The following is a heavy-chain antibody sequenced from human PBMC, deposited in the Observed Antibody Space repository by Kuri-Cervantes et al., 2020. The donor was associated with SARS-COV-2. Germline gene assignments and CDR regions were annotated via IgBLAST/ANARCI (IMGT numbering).Heavy chain of an antibody. CDR3: AREWCGGDCYSYYYYYYMDV. V-gene: IGHV1-2*02. CDR1: GYTFTGYY. J-gene: IGHJ6*03. CDR2: INPNSGGT. Sequence: ASVKVSCKASGYTFTGYYMHWVRQAPGQGLEWMGWINPNSGGTNYAQKFQDRVTMTRDTSISTAYMELSRLRSDDTAVYYCAREWCGGDCYSYYYYYYMDVWGKGTTVTVSS. D-gene: IGHD2-21*01.